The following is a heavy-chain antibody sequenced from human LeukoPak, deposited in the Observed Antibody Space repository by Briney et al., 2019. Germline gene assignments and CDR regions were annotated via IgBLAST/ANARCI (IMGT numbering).Heavy chain of an antibody. CDR1: GDTFTTYA. CDR2: IIPMFGTP. D-gene: IGHD2-8*01. J-gene: IGHJ5*02. CDR3: ARAGIPGYCTNVTCSNWLDP. V-gene: IGHV1-69*06. Sequence: SVKVSCKASGDTFTTYAIIWVRQAPGQGLEWMGGIIPMFGTPNYAQRLQGRVTITADKSAKTAYMELRSLRYEDTAVYFCARAGIPGYCTNVTCSNWLDPWGQGTLVTVSS.